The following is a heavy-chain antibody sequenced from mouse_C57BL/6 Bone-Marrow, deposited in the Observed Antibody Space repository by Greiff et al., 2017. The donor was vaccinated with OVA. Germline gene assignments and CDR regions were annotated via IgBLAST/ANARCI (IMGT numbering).Heavy chain of an antibody. V-gene: IGHV1-76*01. J-gene: IGHJ2*01. CDR3: ARNYFYYFDY. D-gene: IGHD2-1*01. CDR1: GYTFTDYY. CDR2: IYPGSGNT. Sequence: VQLQQSGAELVRPGASVKLSCKASGYTFTDYYINWVKQRPGQGLEWIARIYPGSGNTYYNEKFKGKATLTAEKSSSTAYMQLSSLTSEDSAVYFCARNYFYYFDYWGQGTTLTVSS.